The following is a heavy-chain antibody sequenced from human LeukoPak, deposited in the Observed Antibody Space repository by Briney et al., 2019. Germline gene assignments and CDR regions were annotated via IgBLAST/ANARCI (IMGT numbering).Heavy chain of an antibody. V-gene: IGHV1-69*04. CDR2: MIPTLGIA. CDR3: ARGPNNYYDSSGQRGDYYYYGMDV. Sequence: ASVKVSCKASGGTFSSYAISWVRQAPGQGLEWMGRMIPTLGIANYAQKFQGRVTITADKSTSTAYMELSSLRSEDTAAYYCARGPNNYYDSSGQRGDYYYYGMDVWGQGTTVTVSS. D-gene: IGHD3-22*01. CDR1: GGTFSSYA. J-gene: IGHJ6*02.